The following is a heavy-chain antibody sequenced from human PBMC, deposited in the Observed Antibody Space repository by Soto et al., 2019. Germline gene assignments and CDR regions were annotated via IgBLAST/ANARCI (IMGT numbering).Heavy chain of an antibody. CDR2: ISGSGGST. Sequence: GGSLRLSCPASGFTFSSYAMSWVRQAPGKGLEWVSAISGSGGSTYYADSVKGRFTISRDNSKNTLYLQMNSLRAEDTAVYYCAXGPGRAVGIAAAGTIDYWGQGTLVTVSS. V-gene: IGHV3-23*01. D-gene: IGHD6-13*01. CDR1: GFTFSSYA. J-gene: IGHJ4*02. CDR3: AXGPGRAVGIAAAGTIDY.